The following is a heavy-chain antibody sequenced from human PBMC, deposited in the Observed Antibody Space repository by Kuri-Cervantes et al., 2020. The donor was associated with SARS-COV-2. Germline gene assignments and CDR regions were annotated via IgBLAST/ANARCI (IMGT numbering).Heavy chain of an antibody. CDR3: AVSYCSGGSCYSWFDP. D-gene: IGHD2-15*01. V-gene: IGHV1-3*01. J-gene: IGHJ5*02. Sequence: ASVKVSCKASGYTFTSYAMHWVRQAPGQRLEWMGWINAGNGNTKYSQKFQGRVTITRDTSASTAYMELSSLRSEDTAVYYCAVSYCSGGSCYSWFDPWGQGTLVTVSS. CDR1: GYTFTSYA. CDR2: INAGNGNT.